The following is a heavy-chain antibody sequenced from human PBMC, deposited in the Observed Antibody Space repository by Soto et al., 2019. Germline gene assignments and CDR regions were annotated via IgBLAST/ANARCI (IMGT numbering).Heavy chain of an antibody. J-gene: IGHJ4*02. CDR2: INPNSGDT. Sequence: QVQLVQSGAEVKKPGASVKVSCKASGYTFTGYYMHWVRQAPGQGLEWMGWINPNSGDTNYAQKFQGRITMTRDTSISTGYMDLSRLRSDDTAVYYCAREKASRSSDTLDYWGQGTLVTVSS. CDR3: AREKASRSSDTLDY. CDR1: GYTFTGYY. D-gene: IGHD5-12*01. V-gene: IGHV1-2*02.